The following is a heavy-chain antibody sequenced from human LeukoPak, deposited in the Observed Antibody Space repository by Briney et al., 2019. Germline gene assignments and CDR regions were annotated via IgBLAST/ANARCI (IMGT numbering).Heavy chain of an antibody. CDR3: IRTLIVATSPYMDV. CDR1: GLTFSSYW. CDR2: VNSDGTGT. D-gene: IGHD5-12*01. J-gene: IGHJ6*03. V-gene: IGHV3-74*01. Sequence: GGSLRPSCAASGLTFSSYWMHWVRQAPGKGLVWVSRVNSDGTGTTYADSVEGRFTISRDNAKNTVYLQMNSLRAEDTAIYYCIRTLIVATSPYMDVWGKGTTVTVSS.